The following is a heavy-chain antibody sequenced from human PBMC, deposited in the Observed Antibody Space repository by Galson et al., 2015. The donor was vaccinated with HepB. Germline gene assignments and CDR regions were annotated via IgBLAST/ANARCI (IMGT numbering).Heavy chain of an antibody. D-gene: IGHD3-10*01. J-gene: IGHJ6*02. V-gene: IGHV3-33*08. CDR1: GFTFSSYG. Sequence: SLRLSCAASGFTFSSYGMHWVRQAPGKGLEWVAVIWYDGSNKYYADSVKGRFTISRDNSKNTLYLQMNSLRAEDTAVYYCARDPVYGSGSYYSHYGMDVWGQGTTVTVSS. CDR3: ARDPVYGSGSYYSHYGMDV. CDR2: IWYDGSNK.